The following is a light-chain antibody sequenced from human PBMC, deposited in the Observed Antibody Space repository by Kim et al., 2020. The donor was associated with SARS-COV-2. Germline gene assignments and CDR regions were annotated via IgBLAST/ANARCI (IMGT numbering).Light chain of an antibody. Sequence: SYELTQPPSVSVSPGQTASITCSGDKLGYKYACWYQQKPGQSPVLVIYQNSKRPSGIPERFSGSNSGNTATLTISGTQAMDEADYYCQAWDNSVVFGGGTQLTVL. CDR3: QAWDNSVV. J-gene: IGLJ2*01. CDR1: KLGYKY. V-gene: IGLV3-1*01. CDR2: QNS.